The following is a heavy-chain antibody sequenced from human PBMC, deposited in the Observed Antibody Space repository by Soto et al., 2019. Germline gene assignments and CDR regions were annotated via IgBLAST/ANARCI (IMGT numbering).Heavy chain of an antibody. J-gene: IGHJ3*02. D-gene: IGHD5-12*01. CDR3: ARAGDIVMGNHEWGAFDI. V-gene: IGHV3-33*01. CDR1: GFIFSNYG. Sequence: PGGSLRLSCAASGFIFSNYGMHWVRQAAGKGLEWVAVIWYDGTNKYYADSVKGRFTISRDNSKNALYLQMNSLRAEDMAVYYCARAGDIVMGNHEWGAFDIWGQGTVVTGSS. CDR2: IWYDGTNK.